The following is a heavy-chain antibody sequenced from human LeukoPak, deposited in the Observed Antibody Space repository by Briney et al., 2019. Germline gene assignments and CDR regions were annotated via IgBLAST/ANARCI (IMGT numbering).Heavy chain of an antibody. CDR3: AIEQYYYDSSGYLGDY. J-gene: IGHJ4*02. Sequence: GGSLRLSCAASGFTVSSNYMGWVRQAPGKGLEWVSVIYSGGSTYYADSVKGRFTISRDNSKNTLYLQMNSLRAEDTAVYYCAIEQYYYDSSGYLGDYWRQGTLVTVSS. D-gene: IGHD3-22*01. CDR1: GFTVSSNY. V-gene: IGHV3-53*01. CDR2: IYSGGST.